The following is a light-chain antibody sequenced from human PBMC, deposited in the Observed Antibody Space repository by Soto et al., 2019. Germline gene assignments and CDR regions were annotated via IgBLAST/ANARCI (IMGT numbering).Light chain of an antibody. V-gene: IGKV3-20*01. J-gene: IGKJ1*01. CDR1: QSVSSSY. Sequence: EIVLTQSPGTLSLSPGERATLSCRASQSVSSSYLAWYQQKPGQAPRLLIYGASSRATGIPDRFSGSGSGADSTLTISSLEPEDFAVYYCQQYGSSPWTFGQGTKVEIK. CDR2: GAS. CDR3: QQYGSSPWT.